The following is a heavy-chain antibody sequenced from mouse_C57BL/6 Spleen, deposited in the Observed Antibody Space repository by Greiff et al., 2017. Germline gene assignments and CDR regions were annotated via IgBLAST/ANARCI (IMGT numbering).Heavy chain of an antibody. CDR2: IDPETGGT. V-gene: IGHV1-15*01. J-gene: IGHJ3*01. CDR3: TGGKGSY. D-gene: IGHD1-3*01. CDR1: GYTFTDYE. Sequence: QVQLQQSGAELVRPGASVTLSCKASGYTFTDYEMHWVKQTPVHGLEWIGAIDPETGGTAYNQKFKGKAILTADKSSSTAYMGLRSLTSEDSAVYYCTGGKGSYWGQGTLVTVSA.